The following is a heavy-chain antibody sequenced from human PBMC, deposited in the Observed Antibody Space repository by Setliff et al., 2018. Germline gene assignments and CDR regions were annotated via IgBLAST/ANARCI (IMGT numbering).Heavy chain of an antibody. Sequence: SVKVSCKASGGTFSSYAISWVRQAPGQGLEWMGRIIPIFGTANYAQKFQGKVTITANKSTSTAYMELSSLRSEDTAVYYCATNSYSGGFFAFDIWGQGTMVTVSS. CDR3: ATNSYSGGFFAFDI. CDR1: GGTFSSYA. D-gene: IGHD1-26*01. J-gene: IGHJ3*02. CDR2: IIPIFGTA. V-gene: IGHV1-69*06.